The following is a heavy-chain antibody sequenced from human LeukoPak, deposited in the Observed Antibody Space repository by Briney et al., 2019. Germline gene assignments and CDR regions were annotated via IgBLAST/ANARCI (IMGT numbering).Heavy chain of an antibody. Sequence: GRSLRLSCAASGFTFSSYGMHWVRQAPGKGLEWVAVISYDGSNKYYADSVKGRFTISRDNSKNTLYLQMNSLRAEDTAVYYCAKAGSGSVRGPYLPVRGKDVWGQGTTVTLSS. CDR2: ISYDGSNK. D-gene: IGHD3-10*01. V-gene: IGHV3-30*18. CDR1: GFTFSSYG. CDR3: AKAGSGSVRGPYLPVRGKDV. J-gene: IGHJ6*02.